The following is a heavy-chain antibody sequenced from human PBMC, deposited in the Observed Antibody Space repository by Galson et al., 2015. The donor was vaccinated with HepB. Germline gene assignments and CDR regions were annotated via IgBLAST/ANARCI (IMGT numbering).Heavy chain of an antibody. CDR2: IKQDGSEK. D-gene: IGHD3-3*01. CDR1: GFTFSSYG. V-gene: IGHV3-7*03. Sequence: SLRLSCAASGFTFSSYGMHWVRQAPGKGLEWVANIKQDGSEKYYVDSVKGRFTISRDNAKNSLYLQMNSLRAEDMAVYYCARVSRTRFLEWLRPKDAFDIWGQGTMVTVSS. J-gene: IGHJ3*02. CDR3: ARVSRTRFLEWLRPKDAFDI.